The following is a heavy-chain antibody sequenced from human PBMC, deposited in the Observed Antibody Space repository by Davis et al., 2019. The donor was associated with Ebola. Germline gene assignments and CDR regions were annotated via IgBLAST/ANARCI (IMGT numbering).Heavy chain of an antibody. V-gene: IGHV3-30*03. CDR2: ISYDGSNK. Sequence: GESLKISCAASGFTFSSYGMHWVRQAPGKGLEWVAVISYDGSNKYYADSVKGRFTISRDNSKNTLYLQMNSLRAEDTAVYYCAPLSVVVPAAIREVMDVWGQGTTVTVSS. D-gene: IGHD2-2*02. CDR1: GFTFSSYG. J-gene: IGHJ6*02. CDR3: APLSVVVPAAIREVMDV.